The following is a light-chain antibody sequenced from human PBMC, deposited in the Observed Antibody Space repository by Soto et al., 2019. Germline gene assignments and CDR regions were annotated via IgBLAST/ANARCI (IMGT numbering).Light chain of an antibody. CDR3: QQRYSTPVT. CDR2: AAS. Sequence: DIQMTQSPSSLSASVGDRVTITCRASQSISSYLNWYQQKPGKAPKLLIYAASSLQSGVPSRFSGSGSGTDFTLTISSLQPEDCATYYCQQRYSTPVTFGPGTKVDIK. CDR1: QSISSY. V-gene: IGKV1-39*01. J-gene: IGKJ3*01.